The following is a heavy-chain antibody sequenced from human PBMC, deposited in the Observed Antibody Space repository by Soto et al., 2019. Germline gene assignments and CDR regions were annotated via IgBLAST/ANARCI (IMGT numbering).Heavy chain of an antibody. Sequence: ETLSLTCTVSGGSISSSSYYWGWIRQPPGKGLEWIGSIYYSGSTYYNPSLKSRVTISVDTSKNQFSLKLSSVTAADTAVYYCARHAFNSGSYLHRKRDWFDPWGQGTLVTVSS. V-gene: IGHV4-39*01. D-gene: IGHD1-26*01. J-gene: IGHJ5*02. CDR3: ARHAFNSGSYLHRKRDWFDP. CDR1: GGSISSSSYY. CDR2: IYYSGST.